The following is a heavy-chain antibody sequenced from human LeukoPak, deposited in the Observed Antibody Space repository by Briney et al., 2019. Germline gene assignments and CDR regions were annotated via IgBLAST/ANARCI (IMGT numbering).Heavy chain of an antibody. D-gene: IGHD5-12*01. Sequence: GGSLRLSCAASGFTFSSYSMNWVRQAPGKGLEWVSYISRTSHTIYYADSVKGRFTISRDNAKNSLYLQMNSLRAEDTAVYYCARPDSGYVSYFDYWGQGTLVTVSS. CDR1: GFTFSSYS. J-gene: IGHJ4*02. CDR2: ISRTSHTI. V-gene: IGHV3-48*04. CDR3: ARPDSGYVSYFDY.